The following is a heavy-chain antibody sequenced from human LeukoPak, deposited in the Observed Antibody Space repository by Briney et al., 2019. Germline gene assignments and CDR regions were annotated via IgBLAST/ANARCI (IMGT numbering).Heavy chain of an antibody. CDR1: GYSFNSYW. D-gene: IGHD3-10*01. Sequence: GESLKISCKGSGYSFNSYWIGWVRQMPGKGLEWMGIIYPGDSDIRYSPSFQGQVTISADKSISTAYLQWSSLKASDTAMYYCARRNYYGSGTLGFKEFDPWGQGTLVTVSS. CDR3: ARRNYYGSGTLGFKEFDP. CDR2: IYPGDSDI. V-gene: IGHV5-51*01. J-gene: IGHJ5*02.